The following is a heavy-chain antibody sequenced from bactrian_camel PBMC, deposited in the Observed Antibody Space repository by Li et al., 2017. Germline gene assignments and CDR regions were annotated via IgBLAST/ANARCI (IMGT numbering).Heavy chain of an antibody. CDR3: AADRDRLYGGSCRPMFGY. CDR1: GYTKC. J-gene: IGHJ6*01. Sequence: QVQLVESGGGSVQPGGSLRLHCATSGYTKCMAWFRQVTGREREAVASIAMDGSTSYIDSVKGRFTISKDNAKNTLYLQMNSLEPEDTAMYYCAADRDRLYGGSCRPMFGYWGQGTQVTVS. D-gene: IGHD6*01. V-gene: IGHV3S53*01. CDR2: IAMDGST.